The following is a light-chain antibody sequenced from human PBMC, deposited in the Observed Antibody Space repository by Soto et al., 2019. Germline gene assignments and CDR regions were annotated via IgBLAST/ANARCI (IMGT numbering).Light chain of an antibody. J-gene: IGKJ4*01. CDR2: KAS. CDR1: QSISPY. CDR3: QHYNIYSWLT. Sequence: DIQMTQSPSTLSASVGDRVTITCRATQSISPYLAWYQQKPGKAPKLLIYKASILQSGVPSTFSGSGSGTEFALTISSLQSDDFATYYCQHYNIYSWLTFGGGTKVDIK. V-gene: IGKV1-5*03.